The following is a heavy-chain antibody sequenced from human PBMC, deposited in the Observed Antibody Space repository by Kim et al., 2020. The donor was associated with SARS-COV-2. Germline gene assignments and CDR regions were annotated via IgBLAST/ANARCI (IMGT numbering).Heavy chain of an antibody. V-gene: IGHV1-46*01. Sequence: ASVKVSCKASGYTFTSYYMHWVRQAPGQGLEWMGIINPSGGSTSYAQKFQGRVTMTRDTSTSTVYMELSSLRSEDTAVYYCARGPPSLWERFLEFNWFDPWGQGTLVTVSS. CDR2: INPSGGST. CDR3: ARGPPSLWERFLEFNWFDP. D-gene: IGHD3-3*01. CDR1: GYTFTSYY. J-gene: IGHJ5*02.